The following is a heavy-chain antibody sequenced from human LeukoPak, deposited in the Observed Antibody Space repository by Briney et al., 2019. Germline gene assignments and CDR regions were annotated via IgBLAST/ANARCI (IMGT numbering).Heavy chain of an antibody. J-gene: IGHJ4*02. D-gene: IGHD6-13*01. V-gene: IGHV4-39*01. CDR3: ARHDSSSWLNRFDY. CDR2: IYYSGTT. Sequence: PSETLSLTCTVSGDSISSGLYYWGWIRQPPGKGLEWIGSIYYSGTTYYNPSLKSRVIISVDTSKNQFSLRLRSVTAADTAVYYCARHDSSSWLNRFDYWGQGTLVTVSS. CDR1: GDSISSGLYY.